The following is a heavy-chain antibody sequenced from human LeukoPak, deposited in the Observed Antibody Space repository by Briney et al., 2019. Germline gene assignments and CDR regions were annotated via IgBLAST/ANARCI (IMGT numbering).Heavy chain of an antibody. CDR2: IYPGDSDT. CDR3: ARHTYDSSGYYGVYYFDY. V-gene: IGHV5-51*01. CDR1: GYSFTSYW. D-gene: IGHD3-22*01. J-gene: IGHJ4*02. Sequence: GKSLKISCKGSGYSFTSYWIGWVRQMPGKGLEWMGIIYPGDSDTRYSPSFQGQVTISADKSISTAYLQWSSLKASDTAMYYCARHTYDSSGYYGVYYFDYWGQGTLVTVSS.